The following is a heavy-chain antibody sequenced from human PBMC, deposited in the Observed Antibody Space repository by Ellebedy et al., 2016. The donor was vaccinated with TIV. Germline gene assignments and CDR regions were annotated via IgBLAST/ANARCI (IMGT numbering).Heavy chain of an antibody. CDR3: ATETYNDVDLDVWGIFET. CDR2: IFIDGTT. V-gene: IGHV3-66*01. CDR1: ELTVSSTY. Sequence: GESLKISCAASELTVSSTYMSWVRQAPGKGLEWVSVIFIDGTTYYADSVRGRFTISRDTSKNPLYIQMDSLRAEDTALYYCATETYNDVDLDVWGIFETWGQGTMVTVSS. D-gene: IGHD3-16*01. J-gene: IGHJ3*02.